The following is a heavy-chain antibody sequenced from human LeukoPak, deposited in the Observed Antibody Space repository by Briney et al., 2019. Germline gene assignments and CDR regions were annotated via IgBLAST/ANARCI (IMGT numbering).Heavy chain of an antibody. CDR1: GFTFNNYA. CDR2: ISATGGNT. D-gene: IGHD4-11*01. J-gene: IGHJ4*02. CDR3: ARKVYSKFDY. Sequence: GGSLRLSCAASGFTFNNYAMTWVRQAPGKGPEWVSAISATGGNTYYSDSVKGRFTISRDNSKSTLYLQLNSLRVEDTAVYYCARKVYSKFDYWGQGTLVTVSS. V-gene: IGHV3-23*01.